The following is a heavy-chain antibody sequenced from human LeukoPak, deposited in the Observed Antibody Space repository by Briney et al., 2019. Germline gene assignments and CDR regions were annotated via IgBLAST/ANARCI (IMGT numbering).Heavy chain of an antibody. CDR1: GGSISSSSYY. CDR3: ARMIRILDY. D-gene: IGHD3-22*01. J-gene: IGHJ4*02. V-gene: IGHV4-39*01. Sequence: PSETLSLTCTVSGGSISSSSYYWGWIRQPPGKGLEWIGSIYYSGSTYYNPSLKSRVTISVDTSKNQFSLKLSSVTAADTAVYYCARMIRILDYWGQGTLVTVSS. CDR2: IYYSGST.